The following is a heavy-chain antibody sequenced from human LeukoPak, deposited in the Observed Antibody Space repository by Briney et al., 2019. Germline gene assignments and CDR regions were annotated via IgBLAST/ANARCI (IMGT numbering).Heavy chain of an antibody. CDR2: ISWNSGSI. D-gene: IGHD3-9*01. V-gene: IGHV3-9*03. Sequence: PGGSLRLSCAASGFTFDDYAMHWVRQAPGKGLEWVSGISWNSGSIGYADSVKGRFTISRDNAKNSLYLQMNSLRAEDMALYYCAKGSSYDILTGYYKDYWGQGTLVTVCS. J-gene: IGHJ4*02. CDR3: AKGSSYDILTGYYKDY. CDR1: GFTFDDYA.